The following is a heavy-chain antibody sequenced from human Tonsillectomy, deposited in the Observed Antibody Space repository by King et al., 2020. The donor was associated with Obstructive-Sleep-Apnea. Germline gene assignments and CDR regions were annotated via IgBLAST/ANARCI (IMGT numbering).Heavy chain of an antibody. CDR3: AKDFRIAAASPFDY. CDR1: GFTFSSYA. CDR2: ISGSGGST. D-gene: IGHD6-13*01. Sequence: VQLVESGGGLVQPGGSLRLSCAASGFTFSSYAMSWVLQAPGKGLEGVSAISGSGGSTYYADFVKGRLTTSRDNSKNTLYLQMNSLRAEDTAVYYCAKDFRIAAASPFDYWGQGTLVTVSS. J-gene: IGHJ4*02. V-gene: IGHV3-23*04.